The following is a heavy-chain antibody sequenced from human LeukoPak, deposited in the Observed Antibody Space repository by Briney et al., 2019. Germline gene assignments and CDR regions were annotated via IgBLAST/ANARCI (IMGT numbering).Heavy chain of an antibody. CDR1: GFTFSSYD. Sequence: GGSLRLSCAASGFTFSSYDMHWVRQATGKGLEWVSAIGTAGDTYYPGSVKGRFTISRENAKNSLYLQMNSLRAGDTAVYYCARGIPYFDWPGYYFYGIDALGPGDPG. D-gene: IGHD3-9*01. CDR2: IGTAGDT. J-gene: IGHJ6*02. V-gene: IGHV3-13*01. CDR3: ARGIPYFDWPGYYFYGIDA.